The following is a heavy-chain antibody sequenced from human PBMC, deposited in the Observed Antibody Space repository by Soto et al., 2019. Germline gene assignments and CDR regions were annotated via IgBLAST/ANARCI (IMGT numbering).Heavy chain of an antibody. CDR1: GDSISTVYYF. CDR2: IYKSTTT. J-gene: IGHJ5*01. CDR3: ARGRYCLTGRCFPNWFDS. Sequence: TLSLTFSVSGDSISTVYYFWAWIRQPPGQALEYIGYIYKSTTTYYNPSFESRVAISLDTSKSQFSLNVTSVTAADTAVYFCARGRYCLTGRCFPNWFDSWGQGTLVTVSS. D-gene: IGHD2-15*01. V-gene: IGHV4-30-4*01.